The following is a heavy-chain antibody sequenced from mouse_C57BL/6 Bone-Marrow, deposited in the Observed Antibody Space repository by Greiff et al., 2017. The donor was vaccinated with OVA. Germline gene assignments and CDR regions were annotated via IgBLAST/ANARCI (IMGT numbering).Heavy chain of an antibody. Sequence: QVQLQQSGPELVKPGASVKISCKASGYAFSSSWMNWVKQRPEKGLEWIGRIYPGDGDTNYTGKFKGKATLTADKSSSTAYMQLSSLTSEDSAVYFCARRDDYYGSSYDDYYAMDYWGQGTSVTVSS. CDR2: IYPGDGDT. D-gene: IGHD1-1*01. CDR1: GYAFSSSW. V-gene: IGHV1-82*01. J-gene: IGHJ4*01. CDR3: ARRDDYYGSSYDDYYAMDY.